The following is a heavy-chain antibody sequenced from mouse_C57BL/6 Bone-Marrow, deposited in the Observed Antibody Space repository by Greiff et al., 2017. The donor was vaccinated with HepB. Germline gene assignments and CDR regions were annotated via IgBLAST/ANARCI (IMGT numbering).Heavy chain of an antibody. CDR3: AREGILRRGDY. J-gene: IGHJ2*01. Sequence: EVKLQESGPGLVKPSQSLSLTCSVTGYSITSGYYWNWIRQFPGNKLEWMGYISYDGSNNYNPSLTNRISITRDTSKNQFFLKLNSVTTEDTATYYCAREGILRRGDYWGQGTTLTVSS. CDR1: GYSITSGYY. D-gene: IGHD2-4*01. V-gene: IGHV3-6*01. CDR2: ISYDGSN.